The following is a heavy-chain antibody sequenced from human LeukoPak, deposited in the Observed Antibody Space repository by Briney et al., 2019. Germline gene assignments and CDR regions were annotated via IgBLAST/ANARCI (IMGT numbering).Heavy chain of an antibody. CDR3: ATSDFWSGYYGNWFDP. J-gene: IGHJ5*02. V-gene: IGHV4-39*01. Sequence: ETLSLTCTVSGGSISSSSYYWGWIRQPPGKGLEWIGSIYYSGSTYYNPSLKSRVTISVDTSKNQFSLKLSSVTAADTAVYYCATSDFWSGYYGNWFDPWGQGTLVTVSS. CDR1: GGSISSSSYY. D-gene: IGHD3-3*01. CDR2: IYYSGST.